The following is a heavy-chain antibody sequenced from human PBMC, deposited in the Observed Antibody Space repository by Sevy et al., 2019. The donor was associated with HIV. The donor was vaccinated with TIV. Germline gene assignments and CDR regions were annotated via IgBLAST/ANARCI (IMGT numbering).Heavy chain of an antibody. V-gene: IGHV3-21*01. CDR2: ISSSSSYI. CDR3: ARRLSSAWYFDF. CDR1: GFTFSSYS. D-gene: IGHD6-19*01. Sequence: GGSLRLSCAASGFTFSSYSMNWVRQAPGKGLEWVSSISSSSSYIYYADSVKGRFTISRDNAKNSLYLQMNSLRAEDTAVYYCARRLSSAWYFDFWGQGTLVTVSS. J-gene: IGHJ4*02.